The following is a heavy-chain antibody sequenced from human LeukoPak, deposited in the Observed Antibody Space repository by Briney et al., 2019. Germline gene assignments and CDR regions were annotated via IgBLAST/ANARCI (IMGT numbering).Heavy chain of an antibody. CDR2: IYHSGST. Sequence: SGTLSLTCAVSGGSISSSNWWSWVRQPPGKGLEWIGEIYHSGSTNYNPSLKSRVTISVDTSKNQFSLKLSSVTAADTAVYYCASRSSIWSGYQDTLYYFDSWGQGTLVTVSS. D-gene: IGHD3-3*01. CDR1: GGSISSSNW. J-gene: IGHJ4*02. CDR3: ASRSSIWSGYQDTLYYFDS. V-gene: IGHV4-4*02.